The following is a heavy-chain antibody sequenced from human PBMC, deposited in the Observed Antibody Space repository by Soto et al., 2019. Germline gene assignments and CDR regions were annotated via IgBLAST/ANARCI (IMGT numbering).Heavy chain of an antibody. V-gene: IGHV3-21*01. CDR3: AREIAVAGGGAFDI. D-gene: IGHD6-19*01. CDR2: ISSSSNYK. CDR1: GFTFSSYS. J-gene: IGHJ3*02. Sequence: EVQLVESGGGLVKPGGSLRLSCAASGFTFSSYSMNWVRQAPGKGLEWVSSISSSSNYKYYADSVKGRFTISRDNAKNSLFLQMNSLRAEDTAVYYCAREIAVAGGGAFDIWGQGTMVTVSS.